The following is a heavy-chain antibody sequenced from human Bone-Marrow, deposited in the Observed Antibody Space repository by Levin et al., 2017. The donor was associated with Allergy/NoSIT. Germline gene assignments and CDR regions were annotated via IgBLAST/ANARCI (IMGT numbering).Heavy chain of an antibody. J-gene: IGHJ4*02. CDR3: ARCSGGTCYSGLDS. D-gene: IGHD2-15*01. Sequence: SETLSLTCTVSGASISSGNDYWSWIRQSPGTGLEWIGYIYYSGSTSYNPSLKSRVIMSVDTSKNHFSLRLGSATAADTAVYYCARCSGGTCYSGLDSWGQGTLVTVSS. V-gene: IGHV4-30-4*01. CDR2: IYYSGST. CDR1: GASISSGNDY.